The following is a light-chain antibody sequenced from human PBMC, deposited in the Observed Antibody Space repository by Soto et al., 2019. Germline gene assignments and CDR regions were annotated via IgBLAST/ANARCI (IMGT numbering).Light chain of an antibody. J-gene: IGLJ1*01. V-gene: IGLV2-14*01. Sequence: QSALTQPASVSGSPGQSIAISCTGSSSDVGIYNYVSWYQQHPGKVPKLIIYEVSNRPSGVSNRFSGSKSGNTASLTISGLQAEDEDDYYCSSYTTSSTRVFGTGTRSPS. CDR2: EVS. CDR1: SSDVGIYNY. CDR3: SSYTTSSTRV.